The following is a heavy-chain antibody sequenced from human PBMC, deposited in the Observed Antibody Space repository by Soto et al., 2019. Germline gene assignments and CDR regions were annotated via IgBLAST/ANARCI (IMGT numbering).Heavy chain of an antibody. J-gene: IGHJ6*02. Sequence: SETLSLTCTVSGGSISSGGYYWSWIRQHPGKGLEWIGYIYYSGSTYYNPSLKSRVTISVDTSKNQFSLKLSSVTAADTAVYYCARSPIAAAGSPQRQYGMDVWGQGTTVTVSS. D-gene: IGHD6-13*01. CDR3: ARSPIAAAGSPQRQYGMDV. CDR1: GGSISSGGYY. CDR2: IYYSGST. V-gene: IGHV4-31*03.